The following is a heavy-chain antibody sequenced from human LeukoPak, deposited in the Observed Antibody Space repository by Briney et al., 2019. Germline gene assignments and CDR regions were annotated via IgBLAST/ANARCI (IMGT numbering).Heavy chain of an antibody. D-gene: IGHD4/OR15-4a*01. CDR1: GFTVSTNS. V-gene: IGHV3-53*01. CDR3: ARRAGAYSHPYDY. Sequence: PGGSLRLSCTVSGFTVSTNSMSWVRQAPGKGLEWVSFIYSDNTHYSDSVKGRFTISRDNPKITLYLQMNSLRAEDTAVYYCARRAGAYSHPYDYWGQGTLVTVSS. J-gene: IGHJ4*02. CDR2: IYSDNT.